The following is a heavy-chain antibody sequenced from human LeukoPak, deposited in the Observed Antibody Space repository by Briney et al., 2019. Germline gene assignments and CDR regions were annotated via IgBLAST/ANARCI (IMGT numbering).Heavy chain of an antibody. D-gene: IGHD2-2*01. J-gene: IGHJ4*02. Sequence: PGGSLRLSCAASGFTFSSYAMSWVRQAPGKGLEWVSAISGSGGSTYYADSVKGRFTISRDNSKNTLYLQMNSLRAEDTVVYYCAKDRAIVVVALDYWGQGTLVTVSS. CDR1: GFTFSSYA. CDR2: ISGSGGST. CDR3: AKDRAIVVVALDY. V-gene: IGHV3-23*01.